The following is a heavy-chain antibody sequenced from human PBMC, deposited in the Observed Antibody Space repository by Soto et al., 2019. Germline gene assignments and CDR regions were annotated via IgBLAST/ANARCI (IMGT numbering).Heavy chain of an antibody. CDR1: GFTFSRYA. Sequence: GGSLRLSCAASGFTFSRYAMYWVRQAPGKGLGCVSAINSNGGSTYYANSVKGRFTISRDNSKNTLYLQMGSLRAEDMAVYYCARSGDNGYYFDYWGQGTLVTVSS. CDR3: ARSGDNGYYFDY. CDR2: INSNGGST. V-gene: IGHV3-64*01. J-gene: IGHJ4*02. D-gene: IGHD3-10*01.